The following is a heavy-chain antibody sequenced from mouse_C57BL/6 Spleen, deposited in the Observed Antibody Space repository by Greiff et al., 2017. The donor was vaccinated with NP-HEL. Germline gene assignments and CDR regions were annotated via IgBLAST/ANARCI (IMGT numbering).Heavy chain of an antibody. J-gene: IGHJ3*01. Sequence: EVHLVESGGGLVKPGGSLKLSCAASGFTFSSYAMSWVRQTPEKRLEWVATISDGGSYTYYPDNVKGRFTISRDNAKNNLYLQMSHLKSEDTAMYYCARGYDRFAYWGQGTLVTVSA. D-gene: IGHD2-12*01. V-gene: IGHV5-4*01. CDR2: ISDGGSYT. CDR1: GFTFSSYA. CDR3: ARGYDRFAY.